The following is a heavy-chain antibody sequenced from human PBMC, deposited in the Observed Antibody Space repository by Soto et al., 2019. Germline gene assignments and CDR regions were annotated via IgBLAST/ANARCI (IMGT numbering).Heavy chain of an antibody. J-gene: IGHJ4*02. Sequence: QVQLQESGPGLVKPSQTLSLTCTVSGGSISSGGYYWSWIRQHPGKGLEWIGYIYYSGSTYYNPFLKSRVTISVEPAKNQLSQKLSSVTAADTAVYYCARARFGGVIVKSRLFDYWGQGALVSVSS. V-gene: IGHV4-31*03. CDR2: IYYSGST. CDR3: ARARFGGVIVKSRLFDY. CDR1: GGSISSGGYY. D-gene: IGHD3-16*02.